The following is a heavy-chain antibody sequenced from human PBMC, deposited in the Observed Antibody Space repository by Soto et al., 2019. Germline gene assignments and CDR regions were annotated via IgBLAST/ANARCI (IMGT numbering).Heavy chain of an antibody. J-gene: IGHJ6*02. CDR3: ARGSKRGYSYGLDV. CDR1: GGSISSYY. CDR2: IYYDGST. D-gene: IGHD5-18*01. Sequence: SETLSLTCTVSGGSISSYYWSWIRQPPGKGLEWIAYIYYDGSTNYNPSLKSRVTISVDTSKNRFSLTLRSVTAADTAMYYCARGSKRGYSYGLDVWGQGTTVTVSS. V-gene: IGHV4-59*01.